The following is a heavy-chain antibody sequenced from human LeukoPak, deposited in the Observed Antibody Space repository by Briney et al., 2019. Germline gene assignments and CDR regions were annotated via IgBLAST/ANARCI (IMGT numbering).Heavy chain of an antibody. CDR1: GYTFTGYY. CDR2: INPNSGGT. CDR3: ARAGEIAWFGKLSPFSY. Sequence: ASVKVSCKASGYTFTGYYMHWVRQAPGQGLEWMGWINPNSGGTNYAQKFQGRVTMTRDTSISTAYMELSRLRSDDTAVYYCARAGEIAWFGKLSPFSYWGQGTLVTVSS. V-gene: IGHV1-2*02. D-gene: IGHD3-10*01. J-gene: IGHJ4*02.